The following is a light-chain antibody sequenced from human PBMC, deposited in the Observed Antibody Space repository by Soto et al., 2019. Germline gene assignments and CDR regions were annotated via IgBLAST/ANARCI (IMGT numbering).Light chain of an antibody. Sequence: DIQMTQSPSTLSGSVGDRVTITSRASQTISSWLAWYQQKPGKAPKLLIYKASTLKSGVPSRFSGSGSGTEFTLTISSLQPEDFATYYCQHYNSYSEAFGQGTKVDIK. V-gene: IGKV1-5*03. CDR2: KAS. J-gene: IGKJ1*01. CDR3: QHYNSYSEA. CDR1: QTISSW.